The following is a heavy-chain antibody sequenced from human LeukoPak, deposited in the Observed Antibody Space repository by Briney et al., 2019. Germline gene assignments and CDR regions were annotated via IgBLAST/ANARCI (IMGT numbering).Heavy chain of an antibody. V-gene: IGHV3-15*01. Sequence: GGSLRLSCEASGFIFDDYGMSWVRQAPGKGLEWVGRIKRKSDGGTTDYAAPVKGRFTISRDDSKNTLYLQMNSLKSEDTAVYYCTTELDIRPNHYWGQGTLVTVSS. CDR2: IKRKSDGGTT. CDR3: TTELDIRPNHY. D-gene: IGHD3-22*01. CDR1: GFIFDDYG. J-gene: IGHJ4*02.